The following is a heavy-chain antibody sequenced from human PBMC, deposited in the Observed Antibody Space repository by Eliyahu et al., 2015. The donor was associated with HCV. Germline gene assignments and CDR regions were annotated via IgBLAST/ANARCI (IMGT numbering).Heavy chain of an antibody. CDR3: ATSPPSVDTAMVTWVDY. CDR2: INPNSGGT. CDR1: GYTFTGYY. V-gene: IGHV1-2*02. J-gene: IGHJ4*02. D-gene: IGHD5-18*01. Sequence: QVQLVQSGAEVXKPGASVKVSCKASGYTFTGYYMPWVRQAPGQGLEWMGWINPNSGGTNYAQKFQGRVTMTRDTSISTAYMELSRLRSDDTAVYYCATSPPSVDTAMVTWVDYWGQGTLVTVSS.